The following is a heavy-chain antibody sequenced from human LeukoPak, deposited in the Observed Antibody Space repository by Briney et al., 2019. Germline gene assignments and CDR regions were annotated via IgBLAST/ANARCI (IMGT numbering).Heavy chain of an antibody. V-gene: IGHV4-39*07. CDR3: ARASSDYDSSGYYEVGFQVLDY. D-gene: IGHD3-22*01. CDR1: GGSISSSSYY. CDR2: IYHSGSS. J-gene: IGHJ4*02. Sequence: SETLSLTCTVSGGSISSSSYYWGWIRQPPGKGLEWIGSIYHSGSSYYNPSPKSRVTISVDTSKNQFSLKLTSVTAADTAVYYCARASSDYDSSGYYEVGFQVLDYWGQGTLVTVSS.